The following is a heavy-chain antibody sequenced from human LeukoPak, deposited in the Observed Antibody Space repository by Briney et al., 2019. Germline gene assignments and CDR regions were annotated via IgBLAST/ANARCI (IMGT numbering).Heavy chain of an antibody. CDR2: INPNSGGT. D-gene: IGHD6-19*01. J-gene: IGHJ4*02. V-gene: IGHV1-2*02. Sequence: EASVNVSCKASGYTFTGYNMHWVRQAPGQGLEWMGWINPNSGGTNYAQKFQGRVTMTRDTSISTAYMELSRLRSDDTAMYYCARDMTMAGEVPQYWGQGTLVTVSS. CDR1: GYTFTGYN. CDR3: ARDMTMAGEVPQY.